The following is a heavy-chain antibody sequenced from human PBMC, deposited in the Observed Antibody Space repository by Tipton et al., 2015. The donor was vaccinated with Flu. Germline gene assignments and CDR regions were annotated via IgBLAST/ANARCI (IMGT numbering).Heavy chain of an antibody. J-gene: IGHJ3*02. V-gene: IGHV4-61*02. Sequence: LRLSCSVSGGSVSSASYYWNWIRQPAGKGLEWIGRVYSSGNSDYNPSLKSRVTISVDTSNNQFSLRLTSVTAADTAVYYCARDRGADCGAGGCYGANSLDIWGHGTKVIVSS. CDR1: GGSVSSASYY. CDR2: VYSSGNS. D-gene: IGHD2-15*01. CDR3: ARDRGADCGAGGCYGANSLDI.